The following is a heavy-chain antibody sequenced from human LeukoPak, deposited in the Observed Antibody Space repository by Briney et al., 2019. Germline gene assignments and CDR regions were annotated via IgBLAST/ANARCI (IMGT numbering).Heavy chain of an antibody. CDR3: ARVFYGSEHY. CDR2: INHSGST. J-gene: IGHJ4*02. CDR1: GGSFSGYY. D-gene: IGHD3-10*01. Sequence: SETLSLTCAVHGGSFSGYYWSWIRQPPGKGLEWIGEINHSGSTNYNPSLKSRVTISVDTSKNQFSLKLSSVTAADTAVYYCARVFYGSEHYWGQGTLVTVSS. V-gene: IGHV4-34*01.